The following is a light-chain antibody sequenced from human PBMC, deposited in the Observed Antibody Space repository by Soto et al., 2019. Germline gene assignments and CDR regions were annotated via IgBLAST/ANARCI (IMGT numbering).Light chain of an antibody. CDR3: QQRSNSIT. V-gene: IGKV1-5*01. CDR2: DAS. Sequence: DIQMTQSPSTLSASVGDRVTITCRASQSASTFLAWYQQKPGQAPKVLIYDASSLESGVPSRFSGSGSGTEFTLTISSLQPDDFAVYYCQQRSNSITFGQGTRLEI. CDR1: QSASTF. J-gene: IGKJ5*01.